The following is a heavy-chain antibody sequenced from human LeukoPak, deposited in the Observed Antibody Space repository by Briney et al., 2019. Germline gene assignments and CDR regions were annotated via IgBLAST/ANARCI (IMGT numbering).Heavy chain of an antibody. CDR2: IRSKAYGGTT. CDR1: GFTFGDYA. D-gene: IGHD3-22*01. V-gene: IGHV3-49*04. J-gene: IGHJ4*02. Sequence: GGSLRLSCTASGFTFGDYAMSWVRQAPGKGLEWVGFIRSKAYGGTTEYAASVKGRFTISRDDSKSIAYLQTNSLKTEDTAVYYCTRAPMIVVVFDYWGQGTLVTVSS. CDR3: TRAPMIVVVFDY.